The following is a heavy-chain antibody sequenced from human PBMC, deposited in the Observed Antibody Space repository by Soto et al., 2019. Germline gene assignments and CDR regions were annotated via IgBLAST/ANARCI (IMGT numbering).Heavy chain of an antibody. CDR1: GYTFATYD. D-gene: IGHD1-20*01. CDR2: MNPNSGNT. V-gene: IGHV1-8*01. CDR3: ARSERYNFNWIES. Sequence: QVQLVQSGAEVKTPGASVKVSCKASGYTFATYDINWVRQAPRQGLEWMGWMNPNSGNTGYAQKFQCRPTMTRATAMRVTNIVLKKMIEEEREVYFCARSERYNFNWIESWVQRTLVTVTA. J-gene: IGHJ5*01.